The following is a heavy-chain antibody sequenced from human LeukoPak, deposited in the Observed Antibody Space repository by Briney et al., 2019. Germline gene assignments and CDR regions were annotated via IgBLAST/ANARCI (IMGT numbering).Heavy chain of an antibody. V-gene: IGHV1-8*01. Sequence: ASVQVSCKASGYTFISYDINWVRQAPGQGLEWMGWMNPNSGNTDYAQKFQGRVTMTRNTSISTAYMELRSLRSEDTAVYYCARTASSWSSRYYYYMDVWGKGTTVSVS. CDR1: GYTFISYD. J-gene: IGHJ6*03. CDR2: MNPNSGNT. D-gene: IGHD6-13*01. CDR3: ARTASSWSSRYYYYMDV.